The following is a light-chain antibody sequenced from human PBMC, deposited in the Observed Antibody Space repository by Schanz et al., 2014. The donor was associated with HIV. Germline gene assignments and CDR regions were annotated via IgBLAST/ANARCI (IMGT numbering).Light chain of an antibody. CDR2: WAS. J-gene: IGKJ1*01. CDR1: QSVLYSSHNKNY. CDR3: QQYYSTPQT. V-gene: IGKV4-1*01. Sequence: DIVMTQSPDSLAVSLGERATINCKSSQSVLYSSHNKNYLAWYQQKPGQPPKLLIYWASTREFGVPDRFSGSGSGTDFALTISTLQAEDVALYYCQQYYSTPQTFGQGTKVEIK.